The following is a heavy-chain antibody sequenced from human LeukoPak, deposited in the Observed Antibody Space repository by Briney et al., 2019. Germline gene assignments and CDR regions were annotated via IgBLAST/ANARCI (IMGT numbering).Heavy chain of an antibody. Sequence: PGGSLRLSCEASGFTFNTYSMNWARQAPGKGLEWVSSITSSSDYIYYADSVKGRFTVSRDNAKNSLYLQMNSLRAEDTAVYYCARSITMIVDWFDPWGQGTLVTVSS. CDR2: ITSSSDYI. J-gene: IGHJ5*02. CDR1: GFTFNTYS. D-gene: IGHD3-22*01. CDR3: ARSITMIVDWFDP. V-gene: IGHV3-21*01.